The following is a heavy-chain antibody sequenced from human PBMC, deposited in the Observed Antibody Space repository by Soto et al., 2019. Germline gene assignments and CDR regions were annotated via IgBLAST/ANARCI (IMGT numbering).Heavy chain of an antibody. CDR2: IKQDGSEK. J-gene: IGHJ4*02. CDR1: GFTFSSYW. D-gene: IGHD3-10*01. CDR3: ARAYGSGSLSGY. Sequence: ESGGGLVQPGGSLRLSCAASGFTFSSYWMSWVRQAPGKGLEWVANIKQDGSEKYNVDFVKGRFTISRDNAKNSLYLQMNSLRVEDTAVYYCARAYGSGSLSGYWGQGTLVTVSS. V-gene: IGHV3-7*01.